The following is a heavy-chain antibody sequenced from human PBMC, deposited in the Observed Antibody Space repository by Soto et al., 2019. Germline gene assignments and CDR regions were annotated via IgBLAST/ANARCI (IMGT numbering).Heavy chain of an antibody. V-gene: IGHV3-23*01. CDR1: GFTFTGYA. CDR2: IVASRGST. CDR3: AGCQGVAGYLFGSAP. Sequence: GGSLRLSCAASGFTFTGYAMSWVRQAPGKGPEWVSAIVASRGSTYYADSVKGRFIISRDNSKNTLYLQMNSRRAEDTAGYYCAGCQGVAGYLFGSAPWGKGT. J-gene: IGHJ5*02. D-gene: IGHD3-16*01.